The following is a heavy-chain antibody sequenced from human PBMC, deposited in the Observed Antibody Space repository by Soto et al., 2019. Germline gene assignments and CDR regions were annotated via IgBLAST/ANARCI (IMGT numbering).Heavy chain of an antibody. D-gene: IGHD3-16*02. J-gene: IGHJ3*01. CDR3: AKDRGIIVKAGDAFDV. Sequence: EVQLMESGGGLVQPGGSLRLSCASSGFTLSMSAVNWVRQAPGKGLEWVSYISDSGDRTYYADSVKGRFTISRDRSNNTVSLQMDSLRAEDTAVYYCAKDRGIIVKAGDAFDVWGQGTKVTVS. CDR1: GFTLSMSA. CDR2: ISDSGDRT. V-gene: IGHV3-23*01.